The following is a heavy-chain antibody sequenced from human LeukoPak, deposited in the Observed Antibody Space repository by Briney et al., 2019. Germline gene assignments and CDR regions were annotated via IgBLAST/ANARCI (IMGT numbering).Heavy chain of an antibody. CDR1: GFTFSSYS. D-gene: IGHD3-22*01. J-gene: IGHJ4*02. Sequence: GGSLRLSCAASGFTFSSYSMNWVRQAPGKGLEWVSSISSSSSYIYYADSVKGRFTISRDNAKNSLYLQMNSLRAEDTAVYYCARVYDSSGYHNQNHDYWGQGTLVTVSS. V-gene: IGHV3-21*01. CDR2: ISSSSSYI. CDR3: ARVYDSSGYHNQNHDY.